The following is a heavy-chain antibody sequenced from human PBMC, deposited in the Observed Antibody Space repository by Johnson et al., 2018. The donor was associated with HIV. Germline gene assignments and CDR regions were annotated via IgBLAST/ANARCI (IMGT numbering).Heavy chain of an antibody. CDR1: GFTFSSYA. CDR3: ARETGDDAFDI. Sequence: QVQLVESGGGVVQPGRSLRLSCAASGFTFSSYAMHCVRQAPGKGLEWVAVISYDGSNKYYADSVKGRFTISRDNSKNTLYLQMNSLRAEDTAVYYCARETGDDAFDIWGQGTMVTVSS. CDR2: ISYDGSNK. J-gene: IGHJ3*02. V-gene: IGHV3-30*04. D-gene: IGHD7-27*01.